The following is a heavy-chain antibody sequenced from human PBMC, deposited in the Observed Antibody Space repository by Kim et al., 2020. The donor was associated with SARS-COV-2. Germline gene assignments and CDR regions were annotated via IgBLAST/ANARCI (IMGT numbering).Heavy chain of an antibody. CDR3: ARKDGYSSGWYVY. V-gene: IGHV3-23*01. D-gene: IGHD6-19*01. CDR1: GFTFSSYA. CDR2: ISGSGGST. Sequence: GGSLRLSCAASGFTFSSYAMSWVRQAPGKGLEWVSAISGSGGSTYYADSVKGRFTISRDNSKNTLYLQMNSLRAEDTAVYYCARKDGYSSGWYVYWGQGTLVTVSS. J-gene: IGHJ4*02.